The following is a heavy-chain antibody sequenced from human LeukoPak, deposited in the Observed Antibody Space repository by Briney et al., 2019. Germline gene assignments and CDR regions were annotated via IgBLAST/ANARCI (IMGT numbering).Heavy chain of an antibody. CDR3: ASSNYYDSSGYYLSGPYGMDV. CDR1: GGSFSGYY. V-gene: IGHV4-59*10. Sequence: SETLSLTCAVYGGSFSGYYWSWIRQPPGKGLEWIGRIYTSGSTNYNPSLKSRVTMSVDTSKNQFSLKLSSVTAADTAVYYCASSNYYDSSGYYLSGPYGMDVWGQGTTVTVSS. D-gene: IGHD3-22*01. J-gene: IGHJ6*02. CDR2: IYTSGST.